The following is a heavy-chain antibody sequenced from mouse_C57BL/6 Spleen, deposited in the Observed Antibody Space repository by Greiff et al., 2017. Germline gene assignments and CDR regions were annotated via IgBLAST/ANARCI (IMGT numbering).Heavy chain of an antibody. D-gene: IGHD2-1*01. J-gene: IGHJ4*01. CDR2: INYDGSST. CDR3: ARGGYLLGAMDY. Sequence: EVKLVESEGGLVQPGSSMKLSCTASGFTFSDYYMAWVRQVPEKGLEWVANINYDGSSTYYLDSLKSRFIISRENAKNILYLQMSSLKSEDTATYYCARGGYLLGAMDYWGQGTSVTVSS. CDR1: GFTFSDYY. V-gene: IGHV5-16*01.